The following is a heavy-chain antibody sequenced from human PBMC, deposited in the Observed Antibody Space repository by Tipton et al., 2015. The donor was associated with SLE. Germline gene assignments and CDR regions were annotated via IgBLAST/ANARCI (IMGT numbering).Heavy chain of an antibody. D-gene: IGHD2-2*01. CDR3: VVCSPSSCAYFDY. CDR2: MYNRGST. J-gene: IGHJ4*02. CDR1: GGSISSGGYC. V-gene: IGHV4-31*03. Sequence: TLSLTCTVSGGSISSGGYCWSWIRQHPVKGLEWIGYMYNRGSTYYNPSLESRVTLSADASKAQFSLKLTSVTAADTAVYYCVVCSPSSCAYFDYWGQGRLVTVSS.